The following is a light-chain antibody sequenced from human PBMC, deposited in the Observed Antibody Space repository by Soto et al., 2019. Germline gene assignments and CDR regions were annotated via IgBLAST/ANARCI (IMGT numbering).Light chain of an antibody. J-gene: IGLJ3*02. CDR2: STN. CDR1: SGSVSTSHH. CDR3: LLYMGGGIWV. V-gene: IGLV8-61*01. Sequence: QAVVTQEPSFSVSPGGTVTLTCGLGSGSVSTSHHPSWYQQTPGQPPRTLIFSTNTRSSGVPDRFSGSILGNKAALTITGAQAEDESDYYCLLYMGGGIWVFGGGTQLTVL.